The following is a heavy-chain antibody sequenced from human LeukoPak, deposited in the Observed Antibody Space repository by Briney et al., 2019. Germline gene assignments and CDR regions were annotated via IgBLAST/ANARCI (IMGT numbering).Heavy chain of an antibody. J-gene: IGHJ4*02. CDR2: IRYDGSNK. D-gene: IGHD4-17*01. V-gene: IGHV3-30*02. CDR1: GLTFSNYG. CDR3: AKDYGDYVQYIDY. Sequence: GGSLRLSCAASGLTFSNYGMHWVRRAPGKGLEWVAFIRYDGSNKYYVDSVKGRFTISRDNSKNTLYLQMNSLRAEDTAIYYCAKDYGDYVQYIDYWGQGSLVTVSS.